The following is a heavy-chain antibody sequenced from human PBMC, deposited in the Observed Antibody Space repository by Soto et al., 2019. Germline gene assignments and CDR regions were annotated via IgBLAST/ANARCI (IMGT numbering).Heavy chain of an antibody. CDR3: AKSLYNDTGGPNDH. Sequence: EVQLLESGGGLVQPGGSLRLSCVGSGFTFSSYDMTWVRQAPGKGLEWVSSFSFYGRRDNTYYADSVKGRFTISRDNSRNTVYLQMDNLRVEDTAVYYCAKSLYNDTGGPNDHWGQGPLVTVSS. V-gene: IGHV3-23*01. CDR2: FSFYGRRDNT. CDR1: GFTFSSYD. D-gene: IGHD1-1*01. J-gene: IGHJ4*02.